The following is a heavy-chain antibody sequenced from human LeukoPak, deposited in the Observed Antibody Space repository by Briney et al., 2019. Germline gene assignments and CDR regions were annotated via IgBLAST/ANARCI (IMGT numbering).Heavy chain of an antibody. CDR2: ISSSSSYI. V-gene: IGHV3-21*01. CDR3: ARDSGMTTVTTADY. Sequence: GESLRLSCAASGFTFSSYCMNRVRQAPGKGLEWVSSISSSSSYIYYADSVKGRFTISRDNAKNSLYLQMTRLRAEYTAVYYCARDSGMTTVTTADYWGQGTLVTVSS. D-gene: IGHD4-17*01. J-gene: IGHJ4*02. CDR1: GFTFSSYC.